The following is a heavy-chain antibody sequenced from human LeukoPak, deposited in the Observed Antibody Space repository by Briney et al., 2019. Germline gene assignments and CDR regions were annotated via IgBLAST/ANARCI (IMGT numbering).Heavy chain of an antibody. CDR3: ARDRNTGSSYENLFEY. CDR2: INSDGSST. V-gene: IGHV3-74*01. Sequence: GGSLRLSCAASGFTFSSYWMHWVRQAPGKGLVWVSRINSDGSSTNYADSVKGRFTISRDNAKNTLYLQMNSLRAEDTSVYYCARDRNTGSSYENLFEYWGQGSLVTVSS. J-gene: IGHJ4*02. CDR1: GFTFSSYW. D-gene: IGHD1-26*01.